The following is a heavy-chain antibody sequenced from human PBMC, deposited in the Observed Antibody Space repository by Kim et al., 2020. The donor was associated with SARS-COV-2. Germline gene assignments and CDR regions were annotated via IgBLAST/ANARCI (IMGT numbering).Heavy chain of an antibody. V-gene: IGHV3-30*18. J-gene: IGHJ4*01. CDR1: GFTFSSYG. Sequence: GGSLRLSCAASGFTFSSYGMHWVRQAPGKGLEWVAVISYDGSNKYYADSVKGRFTISRDNSKNTLYLQMNSLRAEDTAVYYCAKDKGGVATIFYFDYWG. D-gene: IGHD5-12*01. CDR2: ISYDGSNK. CDR3: AKDKGGVATIFYFDY.